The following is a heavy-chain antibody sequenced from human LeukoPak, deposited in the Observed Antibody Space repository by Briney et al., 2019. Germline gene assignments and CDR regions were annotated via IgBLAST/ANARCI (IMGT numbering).Heavy chain of an antibody. CDR1: GFTFSRYW. V-gene: IGHV3-23*01. CDR3: ASRYYYDY. D-gene: IGHD5-24*01. CDR2: ISGSGGTT. Sequence: GGSLRLSCAASGFTFSRYWMHWVRQAPGKGLEWVSAISGSGGTTYYADSVKGRFTISRDNPKNTLYLQMNSLRAEDTAIYYCASRYYYDYWGQGTLVTVSS. J-gene: IGHJ4*02.